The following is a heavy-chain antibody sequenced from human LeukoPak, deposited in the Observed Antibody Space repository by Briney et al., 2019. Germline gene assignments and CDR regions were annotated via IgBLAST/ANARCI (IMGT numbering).Heavy chain of an antibody. CDR2: TYSGDST. J-gene: IGHJ6*02. CDR3: ARDGHYYGMDV. V-gene: IGHV3-53*01. D-gene: IGHD3/OR15-3a*01. CDR1: GFTFSDYY. Sequence: GGSLRLSCAASGFTFSDYYMSWVRQVPGKGLEWVSVTYSGDSTYYADSVKGRFTISRDNSKNTLYLQMNNLRAEDTAVYYCARDGHYYGMDVWGQGTTVTVSS.